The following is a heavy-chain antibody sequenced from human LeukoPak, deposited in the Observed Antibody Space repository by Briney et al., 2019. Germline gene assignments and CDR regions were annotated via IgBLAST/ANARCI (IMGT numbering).Heavy chain of an antibody. J-gene: IGHJ3*02. CDR2: ISSSGYTI. CDR3: AREQISCSGDCLDI. D-gene: IGHD2-21*02. CDR1: GFTFSSYE. V-gene: IGHV3-48*03. Sequence: PGGSLRLSCAASGFTFSSYEMNWVRQAPGKGLEWVSYISSSGYTILYTDSVKGRFTISRDNAKNSLYLQMNSLRADDTAVYYCAREQISCSGDCLDIWGQGTMVTVSS.